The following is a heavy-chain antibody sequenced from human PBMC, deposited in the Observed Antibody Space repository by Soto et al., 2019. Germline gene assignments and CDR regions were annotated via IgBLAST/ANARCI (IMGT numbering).Heavy chain of an antibody. J-gene: IGHJ4*02. D-gene: IGHD3-3*01. CDR1: GFTFSSYA. CDR3: ARGERFLEWLPSIYSGYDWAYFDY. CDR2: ISYDGSNK. Sequence: GGSLRLSCAASGFTFSSYAMHWVRQAPGKGLEWVAVISYDGSNKYYADSVKGRFTISRDNSKNTLYLQMNSLRAEDTAVYYCARGERFLEWLPSIYSGYDWAYFDYWGQGTLVTVSS. V-gene: IGHV3-30-3*01.